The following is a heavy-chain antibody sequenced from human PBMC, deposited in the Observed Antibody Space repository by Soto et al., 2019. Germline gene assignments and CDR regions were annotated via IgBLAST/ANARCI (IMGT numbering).Heavy chain of an antibody. CDR2: IDPSDSYT. CDR3: ARHGRGDIVVVPAAIEEYYYYGMDV. CDR1: GYSFTSYW. J-gene: IGHJ6*02. Sequence: GESLKISCKGSGYSFTSYWISWVRQMPGKGLEWMGRIDPSDSYTNYSPSFQGHVTISADKSISTAYLQWSSLKASDTAMYYCARHGRGDIVVVPAAIEEYYYYGMDVWGQGTTVTVSS. D-gene: IGHD2-2*01. V-gene: IGHV5-10-1*01.